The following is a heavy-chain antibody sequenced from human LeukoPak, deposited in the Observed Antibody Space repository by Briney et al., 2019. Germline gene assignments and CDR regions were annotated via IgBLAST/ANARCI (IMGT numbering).Heavy chain of an antibody. V-gene: IGHV3-23*01. CDR1: GFTFSGYA. D-gene: IGHD3-10*01. CDR2: ISGSGGST. J-gene: IGHJ4*02. CDR3: AKAGGRGSGSYWWSFDY. Sequence: GGSLRLSCIASGFTFSGYAMSWVRQAPGKGLEWVSTISGSGGSTYYADSVKGRFTISRDTSKNAVYPQMNSLRAEDTAVYYCAKAGGRGSGSYWWSFDYWGQGTLVTVSS.